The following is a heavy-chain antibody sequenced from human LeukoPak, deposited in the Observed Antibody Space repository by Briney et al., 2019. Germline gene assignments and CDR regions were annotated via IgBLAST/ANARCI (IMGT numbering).Heavy chain of an antibody. Sequence: PGESLRLSCAASGFTFTTYWMSWVRQAPGKGLEWVANINQDGTEKYYVDSVKGRFTIFRDNAKNSLDLQMNRLRVEDTAVYYCAKVAKYYYGSESYYFFEHWGQGAPVTASS. CDR1: GFTFTTYW. CDR2: INQDGTEK. D-gene: IGHD3-10*01. V-gene: IGHV3-7*01. CDR3: AKVAKYYYGSESYYFFEH. J-gene: IGHJ4*02.